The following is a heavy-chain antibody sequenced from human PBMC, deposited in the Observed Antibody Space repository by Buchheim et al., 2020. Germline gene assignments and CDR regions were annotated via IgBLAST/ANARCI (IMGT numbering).Heavy chain of an antibody. D-gene: IGHD5-18*01. Sequence: QVQLVQSGAEVKNPGASVKVSCKASGYTFTDYYMHWVRQAPGQGLEWMGCINPNSGDTRYAQNFQGRVTMTRDTSISTAYMELNRLTSDDTAVYYCAREGGIQLLDWYFDLWGRGTL. CDR2: INPNSGDT. V-gene: IGHV1-2*02. J-gene: IGHJ2*01. CDR1: GYTFTDYY. CDR3: AREGGIQLLDWYFDL.